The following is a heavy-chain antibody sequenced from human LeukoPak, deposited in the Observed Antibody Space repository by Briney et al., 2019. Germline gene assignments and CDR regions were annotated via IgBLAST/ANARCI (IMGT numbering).Heavy chain of an antibody. CDR2: ISGSGGRT. J-gene: IGHJ4*02. Sequence: GGTLRLSCAASGFTFSSYGMSWVRQAPGKGLEWVSAISGSGGRTYYADSVKGRFTISRDNAKNSLHLQVNSLRAEDTAVYYCVRERFHGSGAPKFDFWGQGTLVTVSS. CDR1: GFTFSSYG. D-gene: IGHD3-10*01. V-gene: IGHV3-23*01. CDR3: VRERFHGSGAPKFDF.